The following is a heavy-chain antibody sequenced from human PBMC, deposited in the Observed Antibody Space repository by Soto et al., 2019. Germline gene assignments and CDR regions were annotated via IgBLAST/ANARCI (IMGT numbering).Heavy chain of an antibody. J-gene: IGHJ4*02. CDR1: GGSISSGGYS. D-gene: IGHD4-17*01. CDR2: IYHSGST. V-gene: IGHV4-30-2*03. CDR3: ARHDYGGFGL. Sequence: SETLSLTCAVSGGSISSGGYSWSWIRQPPGKGLEWIGYIYHSGSTYYNPSLKSRVTISVDTSKNQFSLKLSSVTAADTAVYYCARHDYGGFGLWGQGTLVTVS.